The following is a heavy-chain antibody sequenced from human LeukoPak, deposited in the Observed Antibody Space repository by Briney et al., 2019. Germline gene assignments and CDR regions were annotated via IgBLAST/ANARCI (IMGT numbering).Heavy chain of an antibody. CDR1: GFTVSSNY. Sequence: GGSLRLSCEASGFTVSSNYMSWVRQAPGKGLEWVSVIYSGGSTYYADSVKGRFTISRDNSKNTLYLQMNSLRAEDTAVYYCARGPESIAGDAFDIWGQGTMVTVSS. V-gene: IGHV3-53*01. D-gene: IGHD6-6*01. CDR2: IYSGGST. CDR3: ARGPESIAGDAFDI. J-gene: IGHJ3*02.